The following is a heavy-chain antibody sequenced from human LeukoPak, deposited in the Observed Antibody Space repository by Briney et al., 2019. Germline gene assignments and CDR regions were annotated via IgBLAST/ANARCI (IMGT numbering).Heavy chain of an antibody. Sequence: GGSLRLSCAASGFTFSSYWMSWVRQAPGKGLEWVAHIKQDGSEKYYVDSVKGRFTISRDNAKNSLYLQMNSLRAEDTAVYYCARDQGSGINYYYYYMDVWGKGTTVTVSS. V-gene: IGHV3-7*01. CDR2: IKQDGSEK. J-gene: IGHJ6*03. CDR3: ARDQGSGINYYYYYMDV. D-gene: IGHD3-10*01. CDR1: GFTFSSYW.